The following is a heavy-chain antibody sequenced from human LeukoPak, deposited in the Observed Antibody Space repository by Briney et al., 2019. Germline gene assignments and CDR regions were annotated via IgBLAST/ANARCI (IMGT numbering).Heavy chain of an antibody. V-gene: IGHV3-33*01. CDR3: ARDLFGSYYFDY. CDR2: IWYDGSNK. J-gene: IGHJ4*02. D-gene: IGHD3-10*01. Sequence: GGSLRLSCAASGFTFSSYGMHWVRQAPGKGLERVAVIWYDGSNKYYADSVKGRFTISRDNSKNTLSLQMNSLRAEDTAVYYCARDLFGSYYFDYWGQGTLVTVSS. CDR1: GFTFSSYG.